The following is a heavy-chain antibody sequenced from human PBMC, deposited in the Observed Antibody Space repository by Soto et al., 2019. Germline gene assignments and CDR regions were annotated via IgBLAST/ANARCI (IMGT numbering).Heavy chain of an antibody. V-gene: IGHV3-11*01. D-gene: IGHD4-17*01. CDR1: GFTFSDYY. Sequence: GGSLRLSCAASGFTFSDYYMSWIRQAPGKGLEWVSYISSSGSTIYYADSVKGRFTISRDNAKNSLYLQMNSLRAEDTAVYYCARDGSDYGEPRPYYYYYMDVWGKGTTVTVSS. CDR2: ISSSGSTI. CDR3: ARDGSDYGEPRPYYYYYMDV. J-gene: IGHJ6*03.